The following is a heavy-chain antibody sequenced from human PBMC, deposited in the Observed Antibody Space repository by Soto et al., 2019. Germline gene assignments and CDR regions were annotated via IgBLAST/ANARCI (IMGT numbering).Heavy chain of an antibody. J-gene: IGHJ4*01. D-gene: IGHD3-22*01. CDR3: AGRNDDSSGSYGTYYFDY. CDR2: ISYDGSNK. Sequence: SLRLSCAASGFTFSSYAMHWVRQAPGKGLEWVAVISYDGSNKYYADSVKGRFTISRDNSKNTLYLQMNSLRSEDTAVYYCAGRNDDSSGSYGTYYFDYWGQGTLVTVSS. V-gene: IGHV3-30-3*01. CDR1: GFTFSSYA.